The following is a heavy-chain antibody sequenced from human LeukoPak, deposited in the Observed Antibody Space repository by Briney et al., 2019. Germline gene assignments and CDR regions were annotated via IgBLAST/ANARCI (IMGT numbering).Heavy chain of an antibody. J-gene: IGHJ5*02. CDR1: GGSISSGGHY. V-gene: IGHV4-30-2*01. CDR2: VYRNGSH. CDR3: ARAIPSTGYTGPFDP. D-gene: IGHD2-2*02. Sequence: SETLSLTCTVSGGSISSGGHYWNWIRQPPGKGLEWIGYVYRNGSHNYNPSLRSRVSMSLDRSKNQFSLNLTSVTAADTAVYFCARAIPSTGYTGPFDPWGQGTLITVSP.